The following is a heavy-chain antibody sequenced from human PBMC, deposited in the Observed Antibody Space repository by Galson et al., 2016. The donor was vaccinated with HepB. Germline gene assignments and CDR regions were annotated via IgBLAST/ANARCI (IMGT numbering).Heavy chain of an antibody. CDR1: GYIFTKYG. CDR3: ARNGATAGNIIGSDP. Sequence: SVKVSCKASGYIFTKYGISWVRQASGQGLEWMGYISVYNGHTIYAQKFQDRIIMTTDTSTTTAHMELRSLRSDDTAVYYCARNGATAGNIIGSDPWGQGTLVTVSS. V-gene: IGHV1-18*01. D-gene: IGHD1-1*01. CDR2: ISVYNGHT. J-gene: IGHJ5*02.